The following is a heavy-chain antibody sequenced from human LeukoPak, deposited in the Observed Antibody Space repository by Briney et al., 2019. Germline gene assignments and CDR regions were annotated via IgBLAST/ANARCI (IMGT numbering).Heavy chain of an antibody. CDR1: GGSFSGYY. Sequence: SETLSLTCAVYGGSFSGYYWSWIRQPPGKGLEWIGEINHSGSTNYNPSLKSRVTISVDTSKNQFSLKLSSVTAADTAVYYCARGTHIVVVTAGAFDIWGQGTMVTVSS. J-gene: IGHJ3*02. CDR2: INHSGST. CDR3: ARGTHIVVVTAGAFDI. D-gene: IGHD2-21*02. V-gene: IGHV4-34*01.